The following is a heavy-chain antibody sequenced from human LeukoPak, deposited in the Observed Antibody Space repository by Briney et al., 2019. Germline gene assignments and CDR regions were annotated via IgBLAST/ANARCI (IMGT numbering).Heavy chain of an antibody. J-gene: IGHJ4*02. CDR3: ASLERWLQF. Sequence: TGGSLRLSCAASGFTVSRNYMSWVRQAPGKGLEWVSVIYSDGKTYYADSVKGRFTISRDNSKNTLYLQMNSLRAEDTAVYYCASLERWLQFWGQGTLVTVSS. V-gene: IGHV3-53*01. D-gene: IGHD5-24*01. CDR1: GFTVSRNY. CDR2: IYSDGKT.